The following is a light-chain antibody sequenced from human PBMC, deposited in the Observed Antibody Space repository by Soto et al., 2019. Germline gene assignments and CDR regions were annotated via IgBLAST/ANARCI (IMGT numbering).Light chain of an antibody. CDR1: QTINIC. CDR3: QQSYRSPYT. J-gene: IGKJ2*01. V-gene: IGKV1-39*01. Sequence: IQLTQSPSSLSASVGDTVTVTCRASQTINICLDWYQQKPGKAPELLIYAASSLQSGVPSRFSGGGSRTDFTLTINSLQPEDFATYYCQQSYRSPYTFGQGTTLEMK. CDR2: AAS.